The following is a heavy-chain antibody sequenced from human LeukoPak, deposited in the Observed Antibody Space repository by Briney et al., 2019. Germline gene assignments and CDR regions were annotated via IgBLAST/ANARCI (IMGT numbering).Heavy chain of an antibody. CDR2: ISGSGGST. V-gene: IGHV3-23*01. CDR1: GSTFSGYA. Sequence: GGSLRLSCAASGSTFSGYAMSWVRQAPGKGLEWVSGISGSGGSTYYADSVKGRFTISRDNSKNTLYLQMNSLRAEDTAVYYCAKDGAGYGSGSNSAFDIWGQGTMVTVSS. CDR3: AKDGAGYGSGSNSAFDI. J-gene: IGHJ3*02. D-gene: IGHD3-10*01.